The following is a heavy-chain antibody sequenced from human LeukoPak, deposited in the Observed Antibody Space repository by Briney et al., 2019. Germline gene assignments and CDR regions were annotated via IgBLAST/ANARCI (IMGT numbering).Heavy chain of an antibody. CDR1: GFTFGDYA. CDR2: VRSKAYGGTT. D-gene: IGHD1-26*01. Sequence: PGGSLRLSCTTSGFTFGDYAMSWVRHAPGKGLEWVGFVRSKAYGGTTEYAASVKGRFTISRDDSKSSACLQMNSLKTEHTAVYYCTRDNWRGNYPIDYWGQGTLVTVSS. J-gene: IGHJ4*02. V-gene: IGHV3-49*04. CDR3: TRDNWRGNYPIDY.